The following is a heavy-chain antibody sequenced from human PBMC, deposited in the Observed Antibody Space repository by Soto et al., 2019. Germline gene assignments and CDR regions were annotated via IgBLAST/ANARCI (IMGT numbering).Heavy chain of an antibody. V-gene: IGHV4-59*08. CDR2: IYYNGST. Sequence: QVQLQESGPGLVKPSETLSLTCTVSGGSISSYYWSWIRQPPGKGLEWNGYIYYNGSTNYTTSLKSRVTISVDKSKNQFSLKLRSVTAADTAVYYCARSTRKYGMDVWGQGTTVTVSS. CDR1: GGSISSYY. J-gene: IGHJ6*02. CDR3: ARSTRKYGMDV.